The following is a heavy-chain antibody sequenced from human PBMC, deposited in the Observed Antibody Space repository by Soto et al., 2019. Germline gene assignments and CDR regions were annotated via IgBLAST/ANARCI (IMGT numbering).Heavy chain of an antibody. CDR2: VYYSGST. V-gene: IGHV4-39*01. Sequence: LSLTCSVSGGSIRSSNYFWGWIRQPPGKGLEWIGSVYYSGSTYYNPSLKSRVTISADTSKNQFSLKLNSVTAADTAVYYCARPPTANLDAFEIWGQGTMVTVSS. J-gene: IGHJ3*02. CDR1: GGSIRSSNYF. CDR3: ARPPTANLDAFEI. D-gene: IGHD7-27*01.